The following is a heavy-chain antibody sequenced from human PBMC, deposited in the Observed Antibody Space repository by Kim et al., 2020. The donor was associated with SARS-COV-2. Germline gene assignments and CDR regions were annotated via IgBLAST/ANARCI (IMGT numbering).Heavy chain of an antibody. D-gene: IGHD5-12*01. V-gene: IGHV4-34*01. CDR1: GGSFSGYY. J-gene: IGHJ3*02. CDR3: ARGLTIVATPHAFDI. CDR2: INHSGST. Sequence: SETLSLTCAVYGGSFSGYYWSWIRQPPGKGLEWIGEINHSGSTNYNPSLKSRVTISVDTSKNQFSLKLSSVTAADTAVYYCARGLTIVATPHAFDIWAKGQWSPSLQ.